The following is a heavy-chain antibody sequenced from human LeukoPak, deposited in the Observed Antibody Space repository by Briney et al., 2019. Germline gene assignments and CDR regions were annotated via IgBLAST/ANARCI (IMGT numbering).Heavy chain of an antibody. V-gene: IGHV3-7*03. Sequence: PGGSPRLSCAASGFTFSSYWMSWVRQAPGKGLEWVANIKQDGSEKYYVDSVKGRSTISRDNAKNSLYLQIDSLRAEDTAVYYCAREGIQLWLTNWFDPWGQGTLVTVSS. J-gene: IGHJ5*02. CDR3: AREGIQLWLTNWFDP. CDR1: GFTFSSYW. D-gene: IGHD5-18*01. CDR2: IKQDGSEK.